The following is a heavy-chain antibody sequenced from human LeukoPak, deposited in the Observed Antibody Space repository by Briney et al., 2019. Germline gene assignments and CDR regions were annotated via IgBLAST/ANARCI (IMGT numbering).Heavy chain of an antibody. CDR1: GFTFSSYS. J-gene: IGHJ1*01. V-gene: IGHV3-23*01. Sequence: GGSLRLSCAASGFTFSSYSMSWVRQAPGKGLEWVSAISGSGGSTYYADSVKGRFTISRDNSKNTQYLQMNSLRAEDTAVYYCANTGYSSSWGEYFQHWGQGTLVTVSS. CDR3: ANTGYSSSWGEYFQH. CDR2: ISGSGGST. D-gene: IGHD6-13*01.